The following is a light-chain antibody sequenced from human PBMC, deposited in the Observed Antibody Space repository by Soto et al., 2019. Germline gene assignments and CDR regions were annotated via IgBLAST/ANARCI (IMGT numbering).Light chain of an antibody. CDR3: QQYNSYPWT. CDR2: KAS. V-gene: IGKV1-5*03. J-gene: IGKJ1*01. Sequence: DAQMSLSPYTLSASVRDRVTITCRASQSISSWLALYQQKPGKAPKLLIYKASSLESGVSARFSGSGSGTEFTLTISSLQPDDFATYYCQQYNSYPWTVGQGTKVDIK. CDR1: QSISSW.